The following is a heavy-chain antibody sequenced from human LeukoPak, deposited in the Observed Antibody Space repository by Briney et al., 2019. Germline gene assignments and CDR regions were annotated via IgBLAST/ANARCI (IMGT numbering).Heavy chain of an antibody. D-gene: IGHD3-22*01. CDR3: ASLFLSSSGPPGYFDY. Sequence: ASVKVSCKASGGTFSIYAISWVRQAPGQGLECMGGIIPIFGTANYAQKFQGRVTITTDESTSTAYMELSSLRSEETAVYYCASLFLSSSGPPGYFDYWGQGTLVTVSS. CDR2: IIPIFGTA. J-gene: IGHJ4*02. CDR1: GGTFSIYA. V-gene: IGHV1-69*05.